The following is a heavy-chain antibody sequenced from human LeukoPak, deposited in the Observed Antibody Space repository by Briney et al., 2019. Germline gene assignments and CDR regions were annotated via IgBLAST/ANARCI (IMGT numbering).Heavy chain of an antibody. D-gene: IGHD5-24*01. CDR1: GYTLTELS. CDR3: ATTPPRWLRQLGFDY. CDR2: FDPEDGET. J-gene: IGHJ4*02. Sequence: ASVKVSCKVSGYTLTELSMHWVRQAPGKGLEWMGGFDPEDGETIYAQKFQGRVTVTEDTSTDTAYMELSSLRSEDTAVYYCATTPPRWLRQLGFDYWGQGTLVTVSS. V-gene: IGHV1-24*01.